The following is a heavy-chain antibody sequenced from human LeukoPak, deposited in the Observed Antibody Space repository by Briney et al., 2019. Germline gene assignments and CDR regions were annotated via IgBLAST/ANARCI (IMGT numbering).Heavy chain of an antibody. CDR2: IYYSGST. D-gene: IGHD3-22*01. CDR1: GGSISSGGYY. CDR3: ARGAIYDSSGYPSKPFDY. Sequence: SETLSLTCTVSGGSISSGGYYWSWIRQHPGKGLEWIGYIYYSGSTYYNPSLKSRVTISVDTSKNQFSLKLSSVTAADTAVYYCARGAIYDSSGYPSKPFDYWGQGTLVTVSS. J-gene: IGHJ4*02. V-gene: IGHV4-31*03.